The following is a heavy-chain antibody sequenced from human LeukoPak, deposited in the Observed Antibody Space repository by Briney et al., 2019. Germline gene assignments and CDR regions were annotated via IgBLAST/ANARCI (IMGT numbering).Heavy chain of an antibody. Sequence: ASVKVSCKASGYTFTSYGINWVRQAPGQGLEWMGWISGYNGNTKYAQKFQVRVTMTTDTSTSTAYMELRSVRAGDRDVYYFARGAWTTVTTGIEFDYWGQGTLVTVSS. CDR2: ISGYNGNT. D-gene: IGHD4-17*01. J-gene: IGHJ4*02. CDR1: GYTFTSYG. CDR3: ARGAWTTVTTGIEFDY. V-gene: IGHV1-18*01.